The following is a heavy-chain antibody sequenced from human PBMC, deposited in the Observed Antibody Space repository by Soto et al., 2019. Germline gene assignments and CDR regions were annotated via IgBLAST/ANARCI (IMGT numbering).Heavy chain of an antibody. CDR3: VRAPSGSYPEFDY. V-gene: IGHV3-30-3*01. CDR1: GFIFRSYT. J-gene: IGHJ4*02. CDR2: ITYDGSNQ. D-gene: IGHD1-26*01. Sequence: GGSLRLSCAASGFIFRSYTMHWVRQAPGKGLEWLGVITYDGSNQYYADSVKGRFTISRDNSRDMLYLQMNSLRPDDTALYYCVRAPSGSYPEFDYWGQGTLVTVSS.